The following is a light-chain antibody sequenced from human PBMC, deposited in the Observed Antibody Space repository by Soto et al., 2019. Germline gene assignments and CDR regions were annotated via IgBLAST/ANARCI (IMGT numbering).Light chain of an antibody. CDR2: GAS. J-gene: IGKJ4*01. CDR3: QQYGSSVLT. V-gene: IGKV3-20*01. CDR1: QSVSSSY. Sequence: EIVLTQSPGTLSLSPGERATLSCRASQSVSSSYLAWYQQKPGQAPRLLIYGASSRATGIPDRFSGSGSGTDFTLTMSRLEPEDFAVYYCQQYGSSVLTFGGGTKVEIK.